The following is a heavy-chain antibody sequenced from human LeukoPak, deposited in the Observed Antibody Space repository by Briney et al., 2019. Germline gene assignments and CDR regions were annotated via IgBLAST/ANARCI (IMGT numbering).Heavy chain of an antibody. Sequence: QPGRSLRLSCAASGFTFDDYAMHWVRQAPGKGLEWVSGISWNSGSIGYADSVKGRFTISRDNAKNSLYLQMNSLRAEDTALYYCAKGKSSWYPKDAFDIWGQGTMVTVSS. CDR3: AKGKSSWYPKDAFDI. D-gene: IGHD6-13*01. CDR2: ISWNSGSI. CDR1: GFTFDDYA. V-gene: IGHV3-9*01. J-gene: IGHJ3*02.